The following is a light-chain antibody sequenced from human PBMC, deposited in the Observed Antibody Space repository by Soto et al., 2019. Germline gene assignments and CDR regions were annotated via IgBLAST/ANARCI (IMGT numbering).Light chain of an antibody. CDR1: SGHSSYA. CDR2: LNSDGSH. V-gene: IGLV4-69*01. Sequence: QSVLAQSPSASASLGASLKLTCTLSSGHSSYAIAWHQLQPDKGPRYLMKLNSDGSHSKGDGIPDRFSGSSSGAERYLTISSLQSEDEADYYCQTWGTGEVFGGGTKVTVL. CDR3: QTWGTGEV. J-gene: IGLJ2*01.